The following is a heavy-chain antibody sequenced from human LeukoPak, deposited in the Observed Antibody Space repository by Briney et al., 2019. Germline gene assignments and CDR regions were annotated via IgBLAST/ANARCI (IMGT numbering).Heavy chain of an antibody. CDR2: ISSSSSTI. CDR3: ARTYYYYDSSGYYSLDY. Sequence: RSGGSLRLSCAASGFTFSSYSMNWVRQAPGKGLEWVSYISSSSSTIYYADSVKGRFTISRDNAKNSLYLQMNSLRAEDTAVYYCARTYYYYDSSGYYSLDYWGQGTLVTVSS. J-gene: IGHJ4*02. CDR1: GFTFSSYS. V-gene: IGHV3-48*01. D-gene: IGHD3-22*01.